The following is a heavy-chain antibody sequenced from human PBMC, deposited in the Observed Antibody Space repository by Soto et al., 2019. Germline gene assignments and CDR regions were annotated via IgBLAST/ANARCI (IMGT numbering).Heavy chain of an antibody. CDR3: ARYRGGSDWYRRGWFDP. CDR1: GFTFSNYA. Sequence: GGSLRLSCAASGFTFSNYAMSWVRQAPGKGLEWVSGISGSGVGTYYADSVKGRFTISRDNSKNTLYLQMNSLRADDTAVYYCARYRGGSDWYRRGWFDPWGQGTLVTVSS. V-gene: IGHV3-23*01. J-gene: IGHJ5*02. CDR2: ISGSGVGT. D-gene: IGHD6-19*01.